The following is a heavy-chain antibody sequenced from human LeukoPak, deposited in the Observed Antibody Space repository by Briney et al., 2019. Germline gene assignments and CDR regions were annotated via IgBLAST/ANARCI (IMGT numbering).Heavy chain of an antibody. Sequence: GGSLRLSCAASGFTFSSYSMNWVRQAPGKGLEWVPSISSSSSYIYYADSVKGRFTISRDNAKNSLYLQMNSLRAEDTAVYYCARDRRGYSGNYFDHWGQGTLVTVSS. CDR2: ISSSSSYI. CDR3: ARDRRGYSGNYFDH. CDR1: GFTFSSYS. D-gene: IGHD5-12*01. V-gene: IGHV3-21*01. J-gene: IGHJ4*02.